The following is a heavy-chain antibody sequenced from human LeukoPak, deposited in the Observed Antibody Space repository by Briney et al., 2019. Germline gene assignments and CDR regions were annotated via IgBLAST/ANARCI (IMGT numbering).Heavy chain of an antibody. CDR3: ARDPYGSGSYLNAP. D-gene: IGHD3-10*01. J-gene: IGHJ5*02. CDR2: INHSGST. CDR1: GGSFSGYY. Sequence: PSETLSLTCAVYGGSFSGYYWSWIRQPPGKGLEWIGEINHSGSTNYNPSLKSRVTVSVDTSKNQFSLKLSSVTAADTAVYYCARDPYGSGSYLNAPWGQGTLVTVSS. V-gene: IGHV4-34*01.